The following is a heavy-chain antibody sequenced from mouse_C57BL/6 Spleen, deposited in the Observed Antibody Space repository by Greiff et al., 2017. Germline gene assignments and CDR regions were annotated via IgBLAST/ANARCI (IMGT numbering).Heavy chain of an antibody. V-gene: IGHV1-81*01. CDR1: GYTFTSYG. CDR2: IYPRSGNT. Sequence: LVESGAELARPGASVKLSCKASGYTFTSYGISWVKQRTGQGLEWIGEIYPRSGNTYYNEKFKGKATLTADKSSSTAYMELRSLTSEDSAVYFCAREGITTVFDYWGQGTTLTVSS. CDR3: AREGITTVFDY. J-gene: IGHJ2*01. D-gene: IGHD1-1*01.